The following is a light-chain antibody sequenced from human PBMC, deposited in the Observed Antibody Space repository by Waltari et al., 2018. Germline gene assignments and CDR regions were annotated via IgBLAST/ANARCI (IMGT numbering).Light chain of an antibody. J-gene: IGKJ5*01. CDR1: RSGSSY. CDR3: QQRSNWPPIT. V-gene: IGKV3-11*01. Sequence: EVVLTQSPVTLSLSPVQRATRSCRANRSGSSYLAWYQQKPGQAPRLLIYDASSRATGIPARFSGSGSGTDFTLTISTLEPEDFAVYYCQQRSNWPPITFGQGTRLEIK. CDR2: DAS.